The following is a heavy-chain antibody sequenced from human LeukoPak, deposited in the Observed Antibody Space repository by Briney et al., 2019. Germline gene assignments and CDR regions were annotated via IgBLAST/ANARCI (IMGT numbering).Heavy chain of an antibody. J-gene: IGHJ4*02. V-gene: IGHV4-61*01. Sequence: SETLSLTCTVSGGSVSSGSYYWSWIRQPPGKGLEWFGYIYYSGSTNYNPSLKSRVTISVDTSKNQFSLKLSSVTAADTAVYYCARGSSQWLGPFDYWGQGTLVTVSS. CDR2: IYYSGST. D-gene: IGHD6-19*01. CDR1: GGSVSSGSYY. CDR3: ARGSSQWLGPFDY.